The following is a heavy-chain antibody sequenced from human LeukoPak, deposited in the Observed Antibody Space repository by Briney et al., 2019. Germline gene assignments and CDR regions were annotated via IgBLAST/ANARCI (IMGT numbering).Heavy chain of an antibody. D-gene: IGHD2-21*02. CDR1: GGSISSSSYY. J-gene: IGHJ4*02. Sequence: SETLSLTCTVSGGSISSSSYYWSWIRQPAGKGLEWIGRIYTSGSTNYNPSLKSRVTMSVDTSKNQFSLKLSSVTAADTAVYYCARGPYCGGDCYSGLYFDYWGQGTLVTVSS. V-gene: IGHV4-61*02. CDR3: ARGPYCGGDCYSGLYFDY. CDR2: IYTSGST.